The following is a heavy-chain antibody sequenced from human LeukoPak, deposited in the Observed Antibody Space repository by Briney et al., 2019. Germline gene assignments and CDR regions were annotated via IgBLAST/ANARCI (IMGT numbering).Heavy chain of an antibody. CDR3: ARSLHISAPFDV. D-gene: IGHD2-21*01. V-gene: IGHV4-4*07. J-gene: IGHJ4*02. CDR2: IYTSGST. CDR1: GGSISSYY. Sequence: PSETLSLTCTVPGGSISSYYWSWIRQPAGKGLEWIGRIYTSGSTYYNPSLKSRVTISVDTSKNQFSLKLNSVTAADTAVYYCARSLHISAPFDVWGQGTLVPVSS.